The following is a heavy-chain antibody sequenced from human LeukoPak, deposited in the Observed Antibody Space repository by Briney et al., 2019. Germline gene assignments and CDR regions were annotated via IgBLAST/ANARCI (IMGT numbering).Heavy chain of an antibody. CDR1: GDSISSSSYC. CDR3: ARQNYYDGSYY. V-gene: IGHV4-39*01. CDR2: IYYSGRT. D-gene: IGHD3-22*01. Sequence: SETLSLTCTVSGDSISSSSYCWGSIRQPPGKGLEWIGSIYYSGRTYYNPSLKSRVTISVDTSKNQFSLKLNSVTAADTAVYYCARQNYYDGSYYWGQGVLVTVSS. J-gene: IGHJ4*02.